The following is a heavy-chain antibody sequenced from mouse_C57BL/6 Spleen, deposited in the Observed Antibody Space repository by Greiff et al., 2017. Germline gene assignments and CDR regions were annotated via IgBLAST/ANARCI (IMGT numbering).Heavy chain of an antibody. CDR3: ARIYDGYYDAMDD. CDR1: GYAFSSYW. J-gene: IGHJ4*01. Sequence: QVQLKQSGAELVKPGASVKISCKASGYAFSSYWMNWVKQRPGKGLEWIGQIYPGDGDTTYNGKFKGKATLTADKSSSTAYMQLSSLTSEDSAVYFCARIYDGYYDAMDDWGQGTSVTVSS. CDR2: IYPGDGDT. D-gene: IGHD2-3*01. V-gene: IGHV1-80*01.